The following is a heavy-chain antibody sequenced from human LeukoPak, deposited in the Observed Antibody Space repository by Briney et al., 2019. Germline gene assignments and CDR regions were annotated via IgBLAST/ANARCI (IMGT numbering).Heavy chain of an antibody. CDR2: ISSGSDTI. D-gene: IGHD3-22*01. J-gene: IGHJ6*03. CDR3: ARTYDHTGSHYYYYMDV. CDR1: GFTFNSYT. Sequence: GGSLRLSCAASGFTFNSYTMNWVRQAPGQGLEWVSFISSGSDTIYYADSVKGRFTISRDNAKNSLSLQMNSLSAEDTAVYFCARTYDHTGSHYYYYMDVWGKGTTAIVSS. V-gene: IGHV3-48*01.